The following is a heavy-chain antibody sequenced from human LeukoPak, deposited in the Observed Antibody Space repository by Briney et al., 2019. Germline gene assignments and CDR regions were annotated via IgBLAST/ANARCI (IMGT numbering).Heavy chain of an antibody. D-gene: IGHD6-6*01. CDR3: ARAAVGAQADY. Sequence: GGSLRLSCAASGFTFSSYWMHWVRQGPGKGLVWVSRINRDGSSTSYADSVKGRFTISRDNAKNTLYLQMNSLRAEDTAVYYCARAAVGAQADYWGQGTLVTVSS. CDR2: INRDGSST. J-gene: IGHJ4*02. CDR1: GFTFSSYW. V-gene: IGHV3-74*01.